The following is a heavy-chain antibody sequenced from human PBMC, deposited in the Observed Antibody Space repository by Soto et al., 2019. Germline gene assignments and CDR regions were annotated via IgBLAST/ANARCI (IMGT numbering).Heavy chain of an antibody. V-gene: IGHV5-51*01. CDR2: IFPGDSDT. Sequence: GESLKISCQSPGYSFGAYWIGWVRQMPGKGLEWVGIIFPGDSDTRFRPSFQGQVTISVDKFNITTYWQRSGLKAADTAMYFCAREGIIGTPPDYWGQGTQVTVSS. CDR1: GYSFGAYW. CDR3: AREGIIGTPPDY. D-gene: IGHD2-15*01. J-gene: IGHJ4*02.